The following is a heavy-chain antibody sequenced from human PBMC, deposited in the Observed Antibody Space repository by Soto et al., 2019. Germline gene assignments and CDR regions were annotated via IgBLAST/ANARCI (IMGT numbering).Heavy chain of an antibody. J-gene: IGHJ3*02. V-gene: IGHV5-51*01. D-gene: IGHD3-9*01. CDR2: IYPGDSDT. CDR3: ARHPPTYYDILTGSDVAFDI. CDR1: GYSFTNYW. Sequence: EVQLVQSGAEVKKPGESLKISCKGSGYSFTNYWIAWVRQMPGKGLEWMGIIYPGDSDTRYSPSFQGQVSISADKSIITAYLQWSSLKASDTAMYYCARHPPTYYDILTGSDVAFDIWGRGTVVTVSS.